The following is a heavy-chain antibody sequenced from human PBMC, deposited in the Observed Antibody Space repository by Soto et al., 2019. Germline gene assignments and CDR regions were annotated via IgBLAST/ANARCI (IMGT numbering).Heavy chain of an antibody. D-gene: IGHD2-2*01. CDR1: GFTFSGST. Sequence: EVQLVESGGGSVQPGGSLRLSCAASGFTFSGSTIRWVRQTSGKGLEWVGRIPSKINTYATAYAASVKGRFTISRDDSKNTAYLQMNSLKIEDTAIYYCARQHLDVPVASAIDYWGQGTLVTVSS. J-gene: IGHJ4*02. CDR3: ARQHLDVPVASAIDY. V-gene: IGHV3-73*02. CDR2: IPSKINTYAT.